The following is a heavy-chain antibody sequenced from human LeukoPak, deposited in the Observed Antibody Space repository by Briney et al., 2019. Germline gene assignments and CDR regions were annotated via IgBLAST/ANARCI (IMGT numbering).Heavy chain of an antibody. CDR2: ISGGTT. Sequence: GGSLRLACTASGFTFGDYLMSWFRQAPGKWLEWIGFISGGTTEYSASVKGRFTISRDDSTRIAYLQMNSLTTEDTAVYYCSRGSGWLSVYWGQGTLVTVSS. CDR1: GFTFGDYL. J-gene: IGHJ4*02. D-gene: IGHD6-19*01. CDR3: SRGSGWLSVY. V-gene: IGHV3-49*03.